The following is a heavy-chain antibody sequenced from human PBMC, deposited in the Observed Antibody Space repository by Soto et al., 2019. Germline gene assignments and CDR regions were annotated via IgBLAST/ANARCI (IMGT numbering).Heavy chain of an antibody. J-gene: IGHJ6*02. CDR1: GYSFTSYW. Sequence: GESLKISCKGSGYSFTSYWIGWVRQMPGKGLEWMGIIYPGDSDTRYSPSFQGQVTISADKSISTAYLQWSSLKASDTATYYCAREGRGSSSSPYYYGMDVWGQGTTVTAP. D-gene: IGHD6-6*01. CDR2: IYPGDSDT. CDR3: AREGRGSSSSPYYYGMDV. V-gene: IGHV5-51*01.